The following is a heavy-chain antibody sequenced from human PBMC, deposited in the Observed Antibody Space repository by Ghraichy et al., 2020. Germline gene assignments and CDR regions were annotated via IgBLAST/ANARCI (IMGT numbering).Heavy chain of an antibody. CDR1: GFTFSSYG. D-gene: IGHD3-9*01. V-gene: IGHV3-30*18. J-gene: IGHJ4*02. CDR2: ISYDGSNK. Sequence: GGSLRLSCAASGFTFSSYGMHWVRQAPGKGLEWVAVISYDGSNKYYADSVKGRFTISRDNSKNTLYLQMNSLRAEDTAVYYCAKDADPLTEYYFDYWGQGTLVTVSS. CDR3: AKDADPLTEYYFDY.